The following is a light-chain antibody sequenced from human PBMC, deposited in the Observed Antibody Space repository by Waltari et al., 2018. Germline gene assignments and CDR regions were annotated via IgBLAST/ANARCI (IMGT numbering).Light chain of an antibody. CDR1: SSNIGDNY. Sequence: QSVLTQPPSASGTPGQRVTISCSGSSSNIGDNYVFWYQQFPGTAPKLLMYRNDHRPSGVPDRFSGSKSGTSASLAISGLRSEDEADYYCAAWDDSLTGFVAFGGGTKLTVL. J-gene: IGLJ2*01. V-gene: IGLV1-47*01. CDR3: AAWDDSLTGFVA. CDR2: RND.